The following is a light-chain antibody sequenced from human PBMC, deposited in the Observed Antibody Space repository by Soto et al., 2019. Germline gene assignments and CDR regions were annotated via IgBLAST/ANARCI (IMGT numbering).Light chain of an antibody. CDR1: SSDVGDYPN. CDR3: SSYTDSTNYV. CDR2: EVI. J-gene: IGLJ1*01. V-gene: IGLV2-14*01. Sequence: SVLTQPASVSGSPGQSITISCTGTSSDVGDYPNVSWYQQHPGKVPKLIIYEVIHRPSGVTNRFSGSKSGNTASLTISGLQAEDEADYYCSSYTDSTNYVFGTGTKVTVL.